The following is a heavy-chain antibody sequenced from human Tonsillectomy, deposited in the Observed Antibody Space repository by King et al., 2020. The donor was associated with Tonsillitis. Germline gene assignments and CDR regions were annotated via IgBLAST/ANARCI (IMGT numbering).Heavy chain of an antibody. Sequence: VQLVESGGGLVKPGGSLRLSCAASGFTFSSYSMNWVRQAPGKGLEWVSSISSSSSYIYYADSVKGRFTISRDNAKNSLYLQMNSLRAEDTAVYYCARDRRDTAMVTSGWFDPWGQGTLVTVSS. CDR2: ISSSSSYI. D-gene: IGHD5-18*01. J-gene: IGHJ5*02. CDR3: ARDRRDTAMVTSGWFDP. CDR1: GFTFSSYS. V-gene: IGHV3-21*01.